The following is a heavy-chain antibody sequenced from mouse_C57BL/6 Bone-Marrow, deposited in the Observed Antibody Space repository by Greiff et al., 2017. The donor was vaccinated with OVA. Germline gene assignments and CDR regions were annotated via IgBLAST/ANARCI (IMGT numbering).Heavy chain of an antibody. CDR2: IRYDGSN. J-gene: IGHJ3*01. V-gene: IGHV3-6*01. D-gene: IGHD1-3*01. CDR1: GYYITSGYY. CDR3: ARDNSPWFAY. Sequence: EVHLVESGPGLVKPSQSLSLTCSVTGYYITSGYYWNWIRQFPGNKLEWMGYIRYDGSNDYNPSLQNRISITRDTSKNQFFLKLNSVTTEDTATYSCARDNSPWFAYWGQGTLLTVSA.